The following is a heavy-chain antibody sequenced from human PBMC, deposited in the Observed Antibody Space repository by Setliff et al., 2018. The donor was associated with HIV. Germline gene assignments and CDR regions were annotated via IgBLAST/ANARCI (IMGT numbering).Heavy chain of an antibody. CDR1: GGAFSSYA. CDR2: IIPIFGRT. CDR3: AKCGGVTCYSASWYFDY. D-gene: IGHD2-15*01. Sequence: AASVKVSCKASGGAFSSYALSWVRQAPGQGLEWMGGIIPIFGRTSYAQKFQGRLTMTRDTSRSTVYMELSSLRSEDTAVYYCAKCGGVTCYSASWYFDYWGQGTLVTVSS. V-gene: IGHV1-69*05. J-gene: IGHJ4*02.